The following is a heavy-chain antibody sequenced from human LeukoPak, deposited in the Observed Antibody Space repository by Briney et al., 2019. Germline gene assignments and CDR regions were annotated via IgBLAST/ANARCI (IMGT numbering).Heavy chain of an antibody. J-gene: IGHJ3*02. CDR3: ARDPHYYDSSGPRDAFDI. V-gene: IGHV3-7*01. CDR2: IKKDGSER. Sequence: PGGSLRLSCAASGFTFSSYWMNWVRQAPGKGLEWVATIKKDGSERYYVDSVKGRFTISRDNTKKSLYLQMNTLRAEDTAVYYCARDPHYYDSSGPRDAFDIWGQGTMVTVSS. D-gene: IGHD3-22*01. CDR1: GFTFSSYW.